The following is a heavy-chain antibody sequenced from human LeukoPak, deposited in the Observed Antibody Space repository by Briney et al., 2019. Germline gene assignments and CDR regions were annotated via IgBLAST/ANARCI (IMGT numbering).Heavy chain of an antibody. D-gene: IGHD3-16*01. CDR2: ISGSGGSA. Sequence: PGGSLRLSCAVSGFTFSSYAMSWVRQAPGKGLEWVSAISGSGGSAYYADSVKGRFTISRDNSKNTLYLQMNSLRAEDTAVYYCAKVAGSYRTFDYWGQGTLVTVSS. J-gene: IGHJ4*02. CDR1: GFTFSSYA. CDR3: AKVAGSYRTFDY. V-gene: IGHV3-23*01.